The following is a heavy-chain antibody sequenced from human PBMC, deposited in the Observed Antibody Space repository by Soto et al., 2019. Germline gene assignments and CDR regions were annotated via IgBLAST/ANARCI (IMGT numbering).Heavy chain of an antibody. CDR2: ISYDGSNK. D-gene: IGHD1-20*01. V-gene: IGHV3-30*18. J-gene: IGHJ4*02. CDR1: GFTFSDYG. Sequence: QVQLVESGGGVVQPGRSLRLSCAASGFTFSDYGMHWVRQAPGKGLEWRAFISYDGSNKYYADSVKGRFTISRDNSKNTLWLQMNSLRAKDTAVYYCAKEGHNAKDSDFDYWGQGTLVTVSS. CDR3: AKEGHNAKDSDFDY.